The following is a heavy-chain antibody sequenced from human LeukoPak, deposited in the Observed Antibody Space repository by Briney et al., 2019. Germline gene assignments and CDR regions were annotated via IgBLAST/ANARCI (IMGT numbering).Heavy chain of an antibody. CDR3: ARDFIAVAGTGD. Sequence: GGSLRLSCAASGFTFSSYSMNWVRQAPGKGLEWVSSIGSSSSYIYYADSVKGRFTISRDNAKNSLYLQMNSLRAEDTAVYYCARDFIAVAGTGDWGQGTLVTVSS. D-gene: IGHD6-19*01. CDR2: IGSSSSYI. V-gene: IGHV3-21*01. J-gene: IGHJ4*02. CDR1: GFTFSSYS.